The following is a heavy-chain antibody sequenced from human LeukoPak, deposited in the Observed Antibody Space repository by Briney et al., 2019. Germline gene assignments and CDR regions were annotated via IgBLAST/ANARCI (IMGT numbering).Heavy chain of an antibody. CDR1: GGTFSSYA. V-gene: IGHV1-69*13. D-gene: IGHD3-22*01. Sequence: APVKVSCKASGGTFSSYAISWVRQAPGQGLEWMGGIIPIFGTANYAQKFQGRVTITADESTSTAYMELSSLRSEDTAVYYCARAPRRSPTYYYDSSGYYNDYWGQGTLVTVSS. J-gene: IGHJ4*02. CDR2: IIPIFGTA. CDR3: ARAPRRSPTYYYDSSGYYNDY.